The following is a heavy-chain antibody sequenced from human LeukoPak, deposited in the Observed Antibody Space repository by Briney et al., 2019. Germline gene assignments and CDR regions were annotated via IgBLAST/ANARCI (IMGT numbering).Heavy chain of an antibody. CDR2: ISAYNGNT. Sequence: ASVKVSCKASGGTFSSYAISWVRQAPGQGLEWLGWISAYNGNTDYAQKLQGRVTMTTDTSTSTAYMELRSLRSDDTAVYYCARGPTLGDYWGQGTLVTVSS. V-gene: IGHV1-18*01. CDR3: ARGPTLGDY. J-gene: IGHJ4*02. CDR1: GGTFSSYA.